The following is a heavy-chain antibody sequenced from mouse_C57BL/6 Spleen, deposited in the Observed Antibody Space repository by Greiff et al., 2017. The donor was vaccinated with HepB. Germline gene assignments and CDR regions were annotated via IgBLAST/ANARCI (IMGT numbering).Heavy chain of an antibody. D-gene: IGHD1-1*01. Sequence: VQLQQSGPELVKPGASVKISCKASGYTFTDYYMNWVKQSHGKSLEWIGDINPNNGGTSYNQKFKGKATLTVDKSSSTAYMELRSLTSEDSAVYYCVTNYYGSGAYWGQGTLVTVSA. CDR2: INPNNGGT. V-gene: IGHV1-26*01. CDR3: VTNYYGSGAY. J-gene: IGHJ3*01. CDR1: GYTFTDYY.